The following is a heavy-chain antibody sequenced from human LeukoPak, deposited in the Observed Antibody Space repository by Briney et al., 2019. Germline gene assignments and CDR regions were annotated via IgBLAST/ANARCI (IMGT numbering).Heavy chain of an antibody. CDR3: AKSSGPGYQSDGFDI. J-gene: IGHJ3*02. Sequence: PGGSLRLSCAASGFTLSTYGMHWVRQAPVKGLEWVTHIRSDGSNQYYADSVKGRFTVSRDYSENTLFLQMNSLKAEDTAVYYCAKSSGPGYQSDGFDIWGQGTMATVSS. CDR2: IRSDGSNQ. V-gene: IGHV3-30*02. D-gene: IGHD3-9*01. CDR1: GFTLSTYG.